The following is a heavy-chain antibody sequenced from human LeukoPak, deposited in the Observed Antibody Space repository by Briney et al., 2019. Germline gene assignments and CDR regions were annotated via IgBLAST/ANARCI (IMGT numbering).Heavy chain of an antibody. Sequence: GGSLRLSCAASGFTFRNHGMHWVRQAPGKGLEWVAVIWYDGSNQYYADSVKGRFTISRDNSKNTLWLQMNSLRAEDTAMYHCATKGLGIVAAGAFFGSWGQGTLVTVSS. V-gene: IGHV3-33*01. J-gene: IGHJ5*02. CDR3: ATKGLGIVAAGAFFGS. CDR2: IWYDGSNQ. CDR1: GFTFRNHG. D-gene: IGHD6-13*01.